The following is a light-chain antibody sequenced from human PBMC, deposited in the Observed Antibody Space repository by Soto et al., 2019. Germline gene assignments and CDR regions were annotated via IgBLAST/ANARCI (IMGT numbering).Light chain of an antibody. V-gene: IGLV2-14*03. CDR1: SSDVGGYNY. Sequence: QSALTQPASVSGSPGQSIAISCTGTSSDVGGYNYVSWYQQHPGKAPKLMIYDVSNRPSGIFTRFSGSKSGNTASLTISGLQAEDEADYYCCSYTTSSTYVFGTGTKLTVL. CDR2: DVS. CDR3: CSYTTSSTYV. J-gene: IGLJ1*01.